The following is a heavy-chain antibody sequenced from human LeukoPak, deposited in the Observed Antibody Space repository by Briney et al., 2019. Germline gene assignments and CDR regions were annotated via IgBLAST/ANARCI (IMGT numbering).Heavy chain of an antibody. CDR3: ARAFSSSWYAGVGYDY. Sequence: ASETLSLTCTVSGGSISSSSYYWGWIRQPPGKGLEWIGSIYYSGSTYYNPSLKSRVTISVDTSKNQFSLKLSSVTAADTAVYYCARAFSSSWYAGVGYDYWGQGTLVTVSS. J-gene: IGHJ4*02. CDR2: IYYSGST. V-gene: IGHV4-39*01. D-gene: IGHD6-13*01. CDR1: GGSISSSSYY.